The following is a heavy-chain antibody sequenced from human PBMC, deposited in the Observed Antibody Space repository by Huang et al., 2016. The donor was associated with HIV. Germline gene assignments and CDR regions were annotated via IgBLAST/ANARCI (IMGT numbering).Heavy chain of an antibody. CDR2: VKNRGSA. J-gene: IGHJ4*02. V-gene: IGHV4-34*01. Sequence: QVRLEQWVPNLLKPSDTLSLKCAVYGGSFSDYFWTWIRQSPVKGLEGIGEVKNRGSATHNPSLRSRVSMSVDSSKNQLYLKLTSVTAADTAVYFCARPKMTATPSDSSWSYFDFWGRGTPVTVSS. CDR3: ARPKMTATPSDSSWSYFDF. CDR1: GGSFSDYF. D-gene: IGHD3-10*01.